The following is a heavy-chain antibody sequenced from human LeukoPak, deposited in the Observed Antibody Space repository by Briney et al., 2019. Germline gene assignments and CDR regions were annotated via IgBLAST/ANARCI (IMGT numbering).Heavy chain of an antibody. Sequence: GGSLRLSRAASGFTFSSYAMSWVRQAPGKGLEWVSAISGSGGSTYYADSVKGRFTISRDNSKNTLYLQMNSLRAEDTAVYYCAKVSITMVRGVDFPLDYWGQGTLVTVSS. V-gene: IGHV3-23*01. J-gene: IGHJ4*02. CDR1: GFTFSSYA. D-gene: IGHD3-10*01. CDR2: ISGSGGST. CDR3: AKVSITMVRGVDFPLDY.